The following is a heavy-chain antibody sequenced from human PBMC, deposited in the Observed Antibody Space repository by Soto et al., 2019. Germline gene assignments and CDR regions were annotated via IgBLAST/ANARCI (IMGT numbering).Heavy chain of an antibody. CDR3: ARDPYDYVWGSYPAGRGMDV. Sequence: SETLSLTCTVSGGSISSGGYYWSWIRQHPGKGLEWIGYIYYSGGTYYNPSLKSRVTISVDTSKNQFSLKLSSVTAADTAVYYCARDPYDYVWGSYPAGRGMDVWGQGTTVTVS. CDR1: GGSISSGGYY. D-gene: IGHD3-16*02. V-gene: IGHV4-31*03. CDR2: IYYSGGT. J-gene: IGHJ6*02.